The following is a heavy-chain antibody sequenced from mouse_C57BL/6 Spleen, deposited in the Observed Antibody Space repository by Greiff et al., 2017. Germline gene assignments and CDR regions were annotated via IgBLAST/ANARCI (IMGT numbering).Heavy chain of an antibody. CDR1: GYTFTSYW. CDR2: IHPNSGST. V-gene: IGHV1-64*01. J-gene: IGHJ4*01. CDR3: ARRGVSGYAMDY. Sequence: VQLQQSGAELVKPGASVKLSCKASGYTFTSYWMHWVKQRPGQGLEWIGMIHPNSGSTNYNEKFKSKATLTVDKSSSTAYMQLSSLTSEDSAVYYCARRGVSGYAMDYWGQGTSVTVSS. D-gene: IGHD3-1*01.